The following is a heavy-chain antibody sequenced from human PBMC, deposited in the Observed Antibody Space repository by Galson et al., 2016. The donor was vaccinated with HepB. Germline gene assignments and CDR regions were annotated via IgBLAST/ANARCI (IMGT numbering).Heavy chain of an antibody. CDR2: VNRDGSIT. V-gene: IGHV3-74*01. CDR3: ATIAPGSEVDF. Sequence: SLRLSCAASGFTVSSNYMPWVRQAPGKGLVWVSRVNRDGSITDYADSVKGRFTISRDNAKNTVYLQMNSLRAEDTAIYYCATIAPGSEVDFWGQGTLVTGSS. D-gene: IGHD2-15*01. J-gene: IGHJ4*02. CDR1: GFTVSSNY.